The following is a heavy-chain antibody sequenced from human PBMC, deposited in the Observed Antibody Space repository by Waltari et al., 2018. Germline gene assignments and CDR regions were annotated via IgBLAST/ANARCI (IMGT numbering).Heavy chain of an antibody. V-gene: IGHV4-59*01. Sequence: QVQLQESGPGLVNPSETLSLTSTVSGGSISSSSWSWLRRPPGEGVRWIGYIYYSGSTNYNPSLKSRVTISVDTSKNQFSLKLSSVTAADTAVYYCARLSGVNSSSWGYYYYYGMDVWGQGTTVTVSS. J-gene: IGHJ6*02. CDR3: ARLSGVNSSSWGYYYYYGMDV. CDR2: IYYSGST. CDR1: GGSISSSS. D-gene: IGHD6-13*01.